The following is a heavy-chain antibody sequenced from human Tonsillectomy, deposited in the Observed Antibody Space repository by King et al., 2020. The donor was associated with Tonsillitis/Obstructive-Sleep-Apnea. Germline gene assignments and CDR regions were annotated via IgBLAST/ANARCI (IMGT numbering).Heavy chain of an antibody. V-gene: IGHV1-2*06. D-gene: IGHD2-15*01. J-gene: IGHJ4*02. Sequence: QLVQSGAEVKMPGASVKVSCKASGYTFSGYYMHWVRQAPGQGLEWMGRINPNSGGTNYAQKFQGRVTMTRDTSISTAYMELSRLRSDDTAVYYCARVHLGYCSGGSCEIFDYWGQGTLVTVSS. CDR2: INPNSGGT. CDR3: ARVHLGYCSGGSCEIFDY. CDR1: GYTFSGYY.